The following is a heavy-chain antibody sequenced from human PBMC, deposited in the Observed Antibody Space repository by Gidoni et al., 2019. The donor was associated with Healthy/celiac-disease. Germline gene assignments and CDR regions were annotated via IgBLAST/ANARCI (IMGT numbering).Heavy chain of an antibody. Sequence: EVQLVESGGGLIQPGGSLRLSCAASGFTVSSNYMSWVRQAPGKGLEWVSVIYSGGSTYYADSVKGRFTISRDNSKNTLYLQMNSLRAEDTAVYYCARGSGFYDILTGYYSFDYWGQGTLVTVSS. V-gene: IGHV3-53*01. D-gene: IGHD3-9*01. CDR1: GFTVSSNY. J-gene: IGHJ4*02. CDR3: ARGSGFYDILTGYYSFDY. CDR2: IYSGGST.